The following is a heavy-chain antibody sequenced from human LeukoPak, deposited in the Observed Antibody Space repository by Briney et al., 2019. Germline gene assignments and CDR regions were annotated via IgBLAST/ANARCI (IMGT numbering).Heavy chain of an antibody. D-gene: IGHD1-26*01. Sequence: GGSLRLSCVASGFSFSSNGMSWVRQAPGKGLEWVALIWYDGSKKFNADSVKGRFAISRDNSKSTMSLQMSSLRAEDTAVYYCAGLSGSHFDYWGEGTLVTVSS. CDR3: AGLSGSHFDY. V-gene: IGHV3-33*01. CDR1: GFSFSSNG. J-gene: IGHJ4*02. CDR2: IWYDGSKK.